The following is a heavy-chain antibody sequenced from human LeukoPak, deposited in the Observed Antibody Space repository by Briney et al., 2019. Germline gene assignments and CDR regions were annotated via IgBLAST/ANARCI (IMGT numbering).Heavy chain of an antibody. CDR1: GFTVSSNY. J-gene: IGHJ5*02. CDR2: IYSGGST. CDR3: ARDKSGSYYGAGWSDP. Sequence: GGSLRLSCAASGFTVSSNYMSWVRQAPGKGLEWVSVIYSGGSTYYADPVKGRFTISRDNSKNTLYLQMNSLRAEDTAVYYCARDKSGSYYGAGWSDPWGQGTLVTVSS. V-gene: IGHV3-53*01. D-gene: IGHD1-26*01.